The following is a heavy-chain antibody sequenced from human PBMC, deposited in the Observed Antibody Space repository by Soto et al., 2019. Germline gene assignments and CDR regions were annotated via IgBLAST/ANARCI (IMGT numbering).Heavy chain of an antibody. CDR2: IYYSGST. CDR1: GGSISSGGYY. V-gene: IGHV4-31*03. Sequence: QEQLQESGPGLVKPSQTLSLTCTVSGGSISSGGYYWSWIRQHPGKGLEWIGYIYYSGSTYYNPSLKSRVTISVDTSKNQFSLKLSSVTAADTAVYYCARDSVDFDKYTFDYWGQGTLVTVSS. J-gene: IGHJ4*02. D-gene: IGHD3-9*01. CDR3: ARDSVDFDKYTFDY.